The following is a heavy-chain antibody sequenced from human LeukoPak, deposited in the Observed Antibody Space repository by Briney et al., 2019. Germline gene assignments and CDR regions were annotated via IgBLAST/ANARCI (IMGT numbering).Heavy chain of an antibody. V-gene: IGHV4-39*01. CDR1: GGSISSNNYF. CDR3: ARLAGYYYDSSGYPKPSSLIDY. D-gene: IGHD3-22*01. Sequence: SETLSLTCTVSGGSISSNNYFWGCIRQPPGKGLEWIGSIYYSGSTSYNPSLKSRVTMSVDTSKNQFSLKLSSVTAADTAVYYCARLAGYYYDSSGYPKPSSLIDYWGQGTLVTVSS. J-gene: IGHJ4*02. CDR2: IYYSGST.